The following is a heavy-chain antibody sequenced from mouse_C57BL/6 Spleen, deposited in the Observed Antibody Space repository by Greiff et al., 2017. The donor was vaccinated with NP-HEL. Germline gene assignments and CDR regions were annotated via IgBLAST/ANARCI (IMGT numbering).Heavy chain of an antibody. J-gene: IGHJ2*01. D-gene: IGHD2-4*01. V-gene: IGHV1-82*01. CDR2: IYPGDGDT. CDR3: ATDYDGYYFDY. Sequence: VKVVESGPELVKPGASVKISCKASGYAFSSSWMNWVKQRPGKGLEWIGRIYPGDGDTNYNGKFKGKATLTADKSSSTAYMQLSSLTSEDSAVYFCATDYDGYYFDYWGQGTTLTVSS. CDR1: GYAFSSSW.